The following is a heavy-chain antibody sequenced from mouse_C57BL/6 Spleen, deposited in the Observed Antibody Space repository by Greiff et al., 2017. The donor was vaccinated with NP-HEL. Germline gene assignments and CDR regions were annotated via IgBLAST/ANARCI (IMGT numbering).Heavy chain of an antibody. CDR1: GFSLTSYG. D-gene: IGHD1-1*02. V-gene: IGHV2-5*01. J-gene: IGHJ4*01. Sequence: QVQLQQSGPGLVQPSQSLYITCTVSGFSLTSYGVHWVRQSPGKGLEWLGVIWRGGSTDYNAAFMPRLSITKDNSKSQVFFKMNSLQADDTAIYYCAKTGDYYAMDYWGQGTSVTVSS. CDR2: IWRGGST. CDR3: AKTGDYYAMDY.